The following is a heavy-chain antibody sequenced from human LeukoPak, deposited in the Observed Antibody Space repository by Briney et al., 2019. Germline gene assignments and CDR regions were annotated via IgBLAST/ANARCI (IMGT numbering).Heavy chain of an antibody. J-gene: IGHJ4*02. Sequence: WGSLRLSCAASGFTFSIYWMSWVRQAPGKGLEWVANIKEDGSEKYYVDSVKGRFTISRDNAKNSLYLQMNSLRAEDTAVYYCARYCSGGSCFDYWGQETPVTVSS. D-gene: IGHD2-15*01. CDR1: GFTFSIYW. V-gene: IGHV3-7*04. CDR3: ARYCSGGSCFDY. CDR2: IKEDGSEK.